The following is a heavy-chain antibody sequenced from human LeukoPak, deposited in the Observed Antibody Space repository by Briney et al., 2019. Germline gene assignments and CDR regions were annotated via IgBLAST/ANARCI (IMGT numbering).Heavy chain of an antibody. CDR1: GFTFSDYT. V-gene: IGHV3-64*01. Sequence: GGSLRPSCAASGFTFSDYTVHWVRQAPGKGLEYVSGISLNAASTYYVNSVKGRFTISRDNSKNTLYLQMGSLRAEDTAVYYCARERLIDNFYYYMDVWGKGTTVTVSS. CDR2: ISLNAAST. D-gene: IGHD6-25*01. J-gene: IGHJ6*03. CDR3: ARERLIDNFYYYMDV.